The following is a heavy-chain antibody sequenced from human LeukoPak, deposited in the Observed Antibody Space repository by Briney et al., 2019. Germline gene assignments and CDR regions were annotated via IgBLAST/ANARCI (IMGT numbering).Heavy chain of an antibody. Sequence: PAGSLRLSCAVSGFTISNYWMSWVRQAPGKGLEWVANIKEDGSEKNYVDSAKGRFTISRDNAKNSLYLQMNSLRAEDTAVYYCARGEYYYDGGYWGQGTLVTVSS. CDR2: IKEDGSEK. J-gene: IGHJ4*02. V-gene: IGHV3-7*05. CDR3: ARGEYYYDGGY. CDR1: GFTISNYW. D-gene: IGHD3-22*01.